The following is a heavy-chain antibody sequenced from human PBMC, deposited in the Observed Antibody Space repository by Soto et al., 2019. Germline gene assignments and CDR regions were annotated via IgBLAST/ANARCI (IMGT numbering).Heavy chain of an antibody. CDR3: ARYSSGWPYYFDY. Sequence: GESLKISCNGSGYSVTSYWIAWVRQMPGKGLEWMGIIYLSDSDTRYSPSFQGRVTISADKSISTAYLQWSSLKASDTAMYYCARYSSGWPYYFDYWGQGTLVTVSS. V-gene: IGHV5-51*01. J-gene: IGHJ4*02. CDR2: IYLSDSDT. D-gene: IGHD6-19*01. CDR1: GYSVTSYW.